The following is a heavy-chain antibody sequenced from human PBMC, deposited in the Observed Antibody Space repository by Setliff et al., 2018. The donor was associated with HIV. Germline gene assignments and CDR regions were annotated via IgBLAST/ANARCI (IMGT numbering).Heavy chain of an antibody. Sequence: SVKVSCKASGGTFSDFRITWVRQAPGQGLEWMGEITPFVGITNYAQKFQGRVTISADESTATAYIELSSLTSQDTAGYYCARDKGIREAASLDYWGQGSLVAVSS. CDR1: GGTFSDFR. CDR2: ITPFVGIT. V-gene: IGHV1-69*10. CDR3: ARDKGIREAASLDY. J-gene: IGHJ4*02. D-gene: IGHD6-13*01.